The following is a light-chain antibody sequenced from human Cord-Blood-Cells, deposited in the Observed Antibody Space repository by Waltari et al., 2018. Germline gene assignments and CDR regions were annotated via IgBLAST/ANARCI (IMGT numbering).Light chain of an antibody. J-gene: IGLJ2*01. CDR1: SSHIGAGHD. CDR2: GNS. CDR3: QSYDSSLSGVV. Sequence: QSVLTQPPSVSGAPGQRVTISCTGSSSHIGAGHDVHWYQQLPGTAHKLLIYGNSNRPSWVPDRFSCSKSGTSASLAITGLQAEDEADYYCQSYDSSLSGVVFGGGTKLTVL. V-gene: IGLV1-40*01.